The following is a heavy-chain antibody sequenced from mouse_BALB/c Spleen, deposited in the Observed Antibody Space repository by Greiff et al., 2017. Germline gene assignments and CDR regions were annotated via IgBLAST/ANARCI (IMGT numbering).Heavy chain of an antibody. CDR3: ARYYRYDGGDAMDY. J-gene: IGHJ4*01. CDR2: ISSGSSTI. CDR1: GFTFSSFG. V-gene: IGHV5-17*02. D-gene: IGHD2-14*01. Sequence: DVKLVESGGGLVQPGGSRKLSCAASGFTFSSFGMHWVRQAPEKGLEWVAYISSGSSTIYYADTVKGRFTISRDNPKNTLFLQMTSLRSEDTAMYYCARYYRYDGGDAMDYWGQGTSVTVSS.